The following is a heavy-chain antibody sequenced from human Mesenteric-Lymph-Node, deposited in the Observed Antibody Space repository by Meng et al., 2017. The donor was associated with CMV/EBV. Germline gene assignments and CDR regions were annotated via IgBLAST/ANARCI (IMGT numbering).Heavy chain of an antibody. V-gene: IGHV3-23*01. CDR2: ISGSGGST. Sequence: GESLKISCAASGFIFSSYGMSWVRQAPGKGLEWVSVISGSGGSTYYADSVKGRFTISRDNSKNTLYLQMNSLRAEDTAVYYCVYYDSSSINYYYGMDVWGQGTTVTVSS. D-gene: IGHD3-9*01. CDR3: VYYDSSSINYYYGMDV. J-gene: IGHJ6*02. CDR1: GFIFSSYG.